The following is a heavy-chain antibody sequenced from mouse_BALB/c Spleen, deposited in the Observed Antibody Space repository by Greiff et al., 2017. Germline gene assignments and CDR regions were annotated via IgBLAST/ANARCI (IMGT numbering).Heavy chain of an antibody. Sequence: QVQLQQSGPELVKPGASVKISCKASGYSFTSYYIHWVKQRPGQGLEWIGWIFPGSGNTKYNEKFKGKATLTADTSSSTAYMQLSSLTSEDSAVYCCARSNRYDDAMDYWGQGTSVTVSS. D-gene: IGHD2-14*01. CDR1: GYSFTSYY. J-gene: IGHJ4*01. CDR2: IFPGSGNT. CDR3: ARSNRYDDAMDY. V-gene: IGHV1-66*01.